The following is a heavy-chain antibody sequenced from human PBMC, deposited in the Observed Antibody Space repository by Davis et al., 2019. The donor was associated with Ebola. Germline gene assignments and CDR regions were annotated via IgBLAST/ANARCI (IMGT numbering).Heavy chain of an antibody. J-gene: IGHJ4*02. D-gene: IGHD5-18*01. CDR2: INSNSGGT. V-gene: IGHV1-2*06. CDR1: GYTFTGYY. CDR3: VRGSIADTALVDY. Sequence: AASVKVSCKASGYTFTGYYLQWVRQAPGQGLEWVGRINSNSGGTNYAQRFQGRVTMTRDTSISTAYMEMSRLRSDDTAVYYCVRGSIADTALVDYWGQGTLVTVSS.